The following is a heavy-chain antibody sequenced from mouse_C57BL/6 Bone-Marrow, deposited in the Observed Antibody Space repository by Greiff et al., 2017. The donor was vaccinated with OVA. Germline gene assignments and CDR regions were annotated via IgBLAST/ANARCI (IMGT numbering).Heavy chain of an antibody. V-gene: IGHV1-81*01. Sequence: QVQLQQPGAELARPGASVKLSCKASGYTFTSYGISWVKQRTGQGLEWIGEIYPRSGNTYYNEKFKGKATLTADKSSSTAYMELRSLTSEDSAVYFCARSGGYDGDPWVDYWGQGTSVTVSS. J-gene: IGHJ4*01. CDR3: ARSGGYDGDPWVDY. D-gene: IGHD2-2*01. CDR2: IYPRSGNT. CDR1: GYTFTSYG.